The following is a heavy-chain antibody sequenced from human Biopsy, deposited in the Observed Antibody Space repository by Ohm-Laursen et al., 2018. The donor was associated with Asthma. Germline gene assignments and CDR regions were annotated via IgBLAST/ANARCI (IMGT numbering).Heavy chain of an antibody. Sequence: PSETLSLTCTVGGAYIGSRDHHWSWIRQSPGTGLEWIGFVFWSGTTHYNRSLERRLSISIDTARNEFSMTLRSVTAEDTAVYFCARVASYGDLYFGIDVWGPGTTVSVS. CDR2: VFWSGTT. V-gene: IGHV4-30-4*01. D-gene: IGHD4-17*01. J-gene: IGHJ6*02. CDR1: GAYIGSRDHH. CDR3: ARVASYGDLYFGIDV.